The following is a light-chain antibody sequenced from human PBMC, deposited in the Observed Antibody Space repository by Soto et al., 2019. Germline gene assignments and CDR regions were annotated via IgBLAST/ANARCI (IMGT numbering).Light chain of an antibody. V-gene: IGKV3-15*01. CDR3: QQYNNWPWT. CDR2: GAS. J-gene: IGKJ1*01. CDR1: QSVSSN. Sequence: IMFTQSASTLSVSPGERATLSCRASQSVSSNLAWYQQKPGQAPRLLIHGASTRATGIPARFSGSGSGTEFTLTITSLQSEDFAVYYCQQYNNWPWTFGQGTKVDIK.